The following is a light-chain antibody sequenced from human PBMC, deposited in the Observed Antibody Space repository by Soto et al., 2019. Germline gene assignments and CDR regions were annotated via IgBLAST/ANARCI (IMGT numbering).Light chain of an antibody. J-gene: IGLJ1*01. CDR3: SSYTDSNNCYV. CDR2: DVS. V-gene: IGLV2-14*03. CDR1: SSDVGGHDY. Sequence: QSALTQPASVSGSPGQSITISCTGTSSDVGGHDYVSWYQQHPGKAPKLTIFDVSNRPSGVSNRFSGSKSGNTASLTISGLQAEDEADYYCSSYTDSNNCYVFGSGTKVTVL.